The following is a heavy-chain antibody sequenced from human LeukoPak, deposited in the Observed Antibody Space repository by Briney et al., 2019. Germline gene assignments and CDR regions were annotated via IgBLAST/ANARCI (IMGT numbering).Heavy chain of an antibody. D-gene: IGHD6-13*01. CDR3: ARGHYSSSWYLDWFDP. V-gene: IGHV4-34*01. Sequence: SETLSLTCAVYGGSFSGYYWSWIRQPPGKGLEWIGEINHSGSTNYNPSLKSRVTISVHTSKNQFSLKLSSVTAADTAVYYCARGHYSSSWYLDWFDPWGQGTLVTVSS. J-gene: IGHJ5*02. CDR1: GGSFSGYY. CDR2: INHSGST.